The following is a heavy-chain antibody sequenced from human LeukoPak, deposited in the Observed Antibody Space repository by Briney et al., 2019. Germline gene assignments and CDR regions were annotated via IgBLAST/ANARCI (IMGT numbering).Heavy chain of an antibody. V-gene: IGHV1-69*13. CDR1: GGTFSSYA. J-gene: IGHJ4*02. CDR2: IIPIFDIP. D-gene: IGHD1-26*01. CDR3: ARDGVGATKRGAFDY. Sequence: SVKVSCKASGGTFSSYAISWVRQAPGQGLEWMGGIIPIFDIPNYAQRFQGRVTITADESTSTAYMELSSLKSEDTAVYYCARDGVGATKRGAFDYWGQGTLVTVSS.